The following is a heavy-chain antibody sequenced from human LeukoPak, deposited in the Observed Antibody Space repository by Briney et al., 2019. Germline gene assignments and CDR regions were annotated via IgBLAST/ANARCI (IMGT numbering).Heavy chain of an antibody. CDR1: GFTFSSYA. CDR2: TSGDGGAT. Sequence: GGSLRLSCAASGFTFSSYAMSWVRQSTGKGLEWVSSTSGDGGATYYSNSVKGRFTICRDNSRNTLYLQMNSLRAEDTAVYYCAQDRRNYYGSNGHYYRRDGDYWGQGTLVTVSS. CDR3: AQDRRNYYGSNGHYYRRDGDY. J-gene: IGHJ4*02. D-gene: IGHD3-22*01. V-gene: IGHV3-23*01.